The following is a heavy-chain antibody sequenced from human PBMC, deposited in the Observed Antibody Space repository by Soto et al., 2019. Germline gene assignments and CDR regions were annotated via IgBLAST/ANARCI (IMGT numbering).Heavy chain of an antibody. CDR1: GDTFSTYT. CDR3: AREGLVFVPPTVNSADSYLAMDV. D-gene: IGHD1-20*01. Sequence: QVQLVQSGAEVKKPGSSVKVSCKASGDTFSTYTITWMRQAPGQGLEWMGGIIPRSATSNYAQKFQGRVTMTADDSTHTAYMELSSLRSQDPAVYYCAREGLVFVPPTVNSADSYLAMDVLGQGTTVTVSS. V-gene: IGHV1-69*12. J-gene: IGHJ6*02. CDR2: IIPRSATS.